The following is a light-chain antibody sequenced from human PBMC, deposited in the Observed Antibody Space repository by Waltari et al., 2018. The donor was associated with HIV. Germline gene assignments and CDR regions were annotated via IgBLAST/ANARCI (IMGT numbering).Light chain of an antibody. J-gene: IGLJ1*01. CDR2: RHN. V-gene: IGLV1-47*01. Sequence: QSVLTQPPSASGNPGQRVTIPCSGSSSNIGSNYVCWYHQLPGTTPELLIYRHNQRPSAVPARFSGSKSGASASLASSGVRSEDEADYYCAACDDSLLYVFGTGTKVTVL. CDR1: SSNIGSNY. CDR3: AACDDSLLYV.